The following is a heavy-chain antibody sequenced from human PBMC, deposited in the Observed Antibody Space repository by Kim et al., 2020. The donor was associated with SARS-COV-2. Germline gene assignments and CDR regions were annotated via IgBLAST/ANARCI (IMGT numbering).Heavy chain of an antibody. Sequence: ASVKVSCKASGYTFTNYSITWVRQAPGQGLEWMGWISAYNGNTNYAQKLQGRVAMTTDTSTTTAYMALRSLRSDDTAVYFCARVVGATLPYHFCYWGQGT. CDR2: ISAYNGNT. D-gene: IGHD1-26*01. V-gene: IGHV1-18*01. CDR3: ARVVGATLPYHFCY. J-gene: IGHJ4*02. CDR1: GYTFTNYS.